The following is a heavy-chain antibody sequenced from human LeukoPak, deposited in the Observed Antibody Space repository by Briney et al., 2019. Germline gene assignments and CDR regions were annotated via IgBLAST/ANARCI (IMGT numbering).Heavy chain of an antibody. D-gene: IGHD6-19*01. CDR1: GYTFTSYA. V-gene: IGHV1-3*01. CDR3: ARDHGWDSSGNLVY. CDR2: INAGNGNT. J-gene: IGHJ4*02. Sequence: GASVKVSCKASGYTFTSYAMPWVRQAPGQRLEWMGWINAGNGNTKYSQKFQGRVTITRNTSASTAYMELGSLRSEDTAVYYCARDHGWDSSGNLVYWGQGTLVTVSS.